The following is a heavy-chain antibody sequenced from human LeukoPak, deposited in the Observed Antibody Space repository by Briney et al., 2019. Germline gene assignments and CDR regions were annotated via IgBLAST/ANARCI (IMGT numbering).Heavy chain of an antibody. CDR3: ARVGYNYGYDY. V-gene: IGHV3-74*01. D-gene: IGHD5-18*01. CDR1: GFTFSSYW. CDR2: IEGDGSST. Sequence: GGSLRLSCAASGFTFSSYWMHWVRQAPGEGLVWVSRIEGDGSSTRYADSVKGRFTISRDNAKNTLYLQMNSLRAEETAVYYCARVGYNYGYDYWGQGTLVTVSS. J-gene: IGHJ4*02.